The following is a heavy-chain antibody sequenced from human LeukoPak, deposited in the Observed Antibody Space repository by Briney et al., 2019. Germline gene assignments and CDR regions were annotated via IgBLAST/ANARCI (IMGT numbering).Heavy chain of an antibody. CDR1: GFPFSTYA. V-gene: IGHV3-23*01. D-gene: IGHD4-17*01. CDR2: IRGSDGST. CDR3: AKDVYGDYGGLDY. J-gene: IGHJ4*02. Sequence: GGSLRLSCAASGFPFSTYAMSWVRQAPGKGLEWVSSIRGSDGSTYYADSVKGRFAISRDNSKNTLYLQMNSLRAEDTAVYYCAKDVYGDYGGLDYWGQGTLVTDSS.